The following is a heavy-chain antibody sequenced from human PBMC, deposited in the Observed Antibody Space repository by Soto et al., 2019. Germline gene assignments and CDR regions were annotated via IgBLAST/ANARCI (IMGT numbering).Heavy chain of an antibody. CDR2: INAGNGNT. D-gene: IGHD5-12*01. Sequence: ASVKVSCKASGYTFTSYAMHWVRQAPGQRLEWMGWINAGNGNTKYSQKFQGRVTITRDTSASTAYMELNSLRAEDTAVYYCASRDGYNQREFDYWGQGTLVTAPQ. CDR3: ASRDGYNQREFDY. CDR1: GYTFTSYA. V-gene: IGHV1-3*01. J-gene: IGHJ4*02.